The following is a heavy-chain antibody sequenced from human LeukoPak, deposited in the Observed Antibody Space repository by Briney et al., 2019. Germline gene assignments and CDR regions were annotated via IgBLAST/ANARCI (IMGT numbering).Heavy chain of an antibody. J-gene: IGHJ5*02. V-gene: IGHV4-34*01. CDR2: IDHSGRT. Sequence: SETLSLTCGVSGGSFSAYYWSWIRQPPGKGLELIGEIDHSGRTNYNPSLKSRVTISVDTSKNQFSLNLSSVTAADTAVYYCARSPLTGNYGDWFDPWGQGTLVIVSS. CDR1: GGSFSAYY. D-gene: IGHD3-9*01. CDR3: ARSPLTGNYGDWFDP.